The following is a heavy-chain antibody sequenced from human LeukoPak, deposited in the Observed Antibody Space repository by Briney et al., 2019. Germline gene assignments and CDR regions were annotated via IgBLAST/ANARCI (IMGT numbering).Heavy chain of an antibody. CDR2: INPNSGGT. CDR3: ARVSKGYCGGYCYSDY. V-gene: IGHV1-2*02. J-gene: IGHJ4*02. CDR1: GYTFTGYY. Sequence: SVKVSCKASGYTFTGYYMHWVRQAPGHGLEWMGWINPNSGGTNYAQKFQGRVTMTRDTSITTAYMDLSSLRSDDTALYYCARVSKGYCGGYCYSDYWGQGTLVTVSS. D-gene: IGHD2-21*02.